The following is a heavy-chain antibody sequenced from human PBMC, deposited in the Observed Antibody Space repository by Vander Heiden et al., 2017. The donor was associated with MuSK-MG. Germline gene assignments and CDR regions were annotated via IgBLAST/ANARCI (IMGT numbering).Heavy chain of an antibody. CDR1: GYTFTHYA. Sequence: QVQLVQSGAEVKEPGASVKVSCKASGYTFTHYAIHWVRQAPGQGLEWMGWITAGNGNKKDSQKFQDRATFTRDTSATKAYRELTGLASEDTAIYYCARGAVAGTGGGTNWFEPWGQGVLVTVSS. CDR3: ARGAVAGTGGGTNWFEP. V-gene: IGHV1-3*01. D-gene: IGHD6-19*01. J-gene: IGHJ5*02. CDR2: ITAGNGNK.